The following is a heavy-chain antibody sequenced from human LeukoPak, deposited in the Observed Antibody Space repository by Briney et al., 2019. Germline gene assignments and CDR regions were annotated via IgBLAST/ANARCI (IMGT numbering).Heavy chain of an antibody. V-gene: IGHV3-49*04. CDR2: IRSQAYGRTT. CDR1: GLTLGDYG. Sequence: GGSVSHSRTASGLTLGDYGMSCVRHAPGEGVEWVGFIRSQAYGRTTEFAASVKGRFTISRDYSKSIAYLQMNCLKIEDTAVYYCTRSLKKLLVAGDFDYWGHGTLVTVSS. D-gene: IGHD1-26*01. J-gene: IGHJ4*01. CDR3: TRSLKKLLVAGDFDY.